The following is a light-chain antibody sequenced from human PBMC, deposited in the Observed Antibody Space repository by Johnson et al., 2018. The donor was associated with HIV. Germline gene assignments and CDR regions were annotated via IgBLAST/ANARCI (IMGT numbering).Light chain of an antibody. V-gene: IGLV1-51*01. Sequence: QAVLTQPPSVSAAPGQKVIISCSGGSSDIGNNYVSWYQHLPGTAPKLLIYDDNKRPSGIPDRFSGSKSGTSATLGITGLQTGDEADYYCGTWDSSPGAGHIFGTGTKVTFL. CDR3: GTWDSSPGAGHI. CDR2: DDN. J-gene: IGLJ1*01. CDR1: SSDIGNNY.